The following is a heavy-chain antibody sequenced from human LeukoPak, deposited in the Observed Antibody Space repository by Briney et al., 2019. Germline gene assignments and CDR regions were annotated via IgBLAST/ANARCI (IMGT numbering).Heavy chain of an antibody. J-gene: IGHJ4*02. CDR3: AKDRGIISDY. CDR1: GFTVSSNY. D-gene: IGHD3-10*01. V-gene: IGHV3-30*02. Sequence: GGSLRLSCAASGFTVSSNYMSWVRQAPGKGLEWVAFIRYDGSNKYYADSVKGRFTISRDNSKNTLYLQMNSLRVEDTAVYYCAKDRGIISDYWGQGTLVTVSS. CDR2: IRYDGSNK.